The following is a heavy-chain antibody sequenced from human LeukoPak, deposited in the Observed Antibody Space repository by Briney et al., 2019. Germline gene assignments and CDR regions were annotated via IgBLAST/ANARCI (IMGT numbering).Heavy chain of an antibody. CDR2: IIPILGIA. D-gene: IGHD3-10*01. J-gene: IGHJ4*02. Sequence: SVKVSCKASGGTFSSYAISWVRQAPGQGLEWMGRIIPILGIANYAQKFQGRATITADKSTGTAYMELSSLRSEDTAVYYCARSRYYYGSGSPFDYWGQGTLVTVSS. CDR1: GGTFSSYA. CDR3: ARSRYYYGSGSPFDY. V-gene: IGHV1-69*04.